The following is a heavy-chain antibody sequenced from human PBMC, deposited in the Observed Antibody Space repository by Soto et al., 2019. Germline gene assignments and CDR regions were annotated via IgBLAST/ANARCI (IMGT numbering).Heavy chain of an antibody. J-gene: IGHJ4*02. CDR3: ARAKRQVGKNYYFDY. V-gene: IGHV1-8*01. CDR2: MNPNSGNT. D-gene: IGHD1-26*01. CDR1: GYTFTSYD. Sequence: ASVKVSCNASGYTFTSYDINWVRQATGQGLEWMGWMNPNSGNTGYAQKFQGRVTMTRNTSISTAYMELSSLRSEDTAVYYCARAKRQVGKNYYFDYWGQGTLVTVSS.